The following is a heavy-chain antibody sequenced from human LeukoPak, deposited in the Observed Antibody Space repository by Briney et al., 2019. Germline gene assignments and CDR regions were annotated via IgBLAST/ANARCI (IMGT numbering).Heavy chain of an antibody. D-gene: IGHD3-3*01. CDR2: INHSGST. CDR3: ARGSPAYDFWSGPQKDFIDY. J-gene: IGHJ4*02. CDR1: GGSFSGYY. V-gene: IGHV4-34*01. Sequence: SETLSLTCAVYGGSFSGYYWSWIRQPPGKGLEWIGEINHSGSTNYNPSLKSRVTISVDTSKNQFSLKLSSVTAADTAVYYCARGSPAYDFWSGPQKDFIDYWGQGTLVTVSS.